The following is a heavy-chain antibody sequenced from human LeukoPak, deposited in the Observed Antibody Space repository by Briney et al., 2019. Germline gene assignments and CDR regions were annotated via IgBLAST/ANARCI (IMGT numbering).Heavy chain of an antibody. D-gene: IGHD1-26*01. CDR1: GYTFTSYH. V-gene: IGHV1-46*01. CDR3: ARDSLREDSGSYYY. Sequence: ASVKVSCKASGYTFTSYHMHWVRQAPGQGLEWMGIIKPNGDRKRYAQNFQGRVTMTRDTSTSTVYMELSSLRSEDTAVYYCARDSLREDSGSYYYWGQGTLVTVSS. J-gene: IGHJ4*02. CDR2: IKPNGDRK.